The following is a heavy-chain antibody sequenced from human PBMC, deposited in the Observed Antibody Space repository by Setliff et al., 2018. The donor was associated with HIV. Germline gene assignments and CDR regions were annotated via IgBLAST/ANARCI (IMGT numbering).Heavy chain of an antibody. J-gene: IGHJ4*02. CDR1: GGSFSGSY. V-gene: IGHV4-34*01. Sequence: PSETLSLTCAVYGGSFSGSYWSWIRQPPGKGLEWIGEINHSGSTNYNPSLKSRVTVSVDTYKNQFSLKVTSVTAADTAVYYCARQGAVTGHSFDSWGPGALVTVSS. D-gene: IGHD6-19*01. CDR3: ARQGAVTGHSFDS. CDR2: INHSGST.